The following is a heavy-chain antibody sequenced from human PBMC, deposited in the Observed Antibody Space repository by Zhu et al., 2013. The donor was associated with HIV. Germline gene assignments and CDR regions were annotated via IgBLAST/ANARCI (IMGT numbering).Heavy chain of an antibody. CDR3: ARARRPLTGHLYDMDV. CDR1: GGTFITYA. D-gene: IGHD3-9*01. J-gene: IGHJ6*02. V-gene: IGHV1-69*01. CDR2: IIPIAGTA. Sequence: QVQLVQSGAEVKRPGSSVKVSCKTSGGTFITYAISWVRQAPGQGLEWMGGIIPIAGTANYAQNFQDRVTITADHSTSTAYMDLSSLRSEDTAVYYCARARRPLTGHLYDMDVWGQGTTVTVSS.